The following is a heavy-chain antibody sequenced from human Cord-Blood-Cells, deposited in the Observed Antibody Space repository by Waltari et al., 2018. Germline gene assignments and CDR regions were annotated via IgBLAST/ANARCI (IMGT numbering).Heavy chain of an antibody. CDR1: GFTFSSYG. CDR2: ISYDGSNK. D-gene: IGHD6-13*01. V-gene: IGHV3-30*18. J-gene: IGHJ4*02. CDR3: AKGRHSSSWYRRDY. Sequence: QVQLVESGGGVVQPGRSLRLSCAASGFTFSSYGMHWVRQAPGKGLGWVAVISYDGSNKDYADSVKGRFTISRDNSKNTLYLQMNSLRAEDTAVYYCAKGRHSSSWYRRDYWGQGTLVTVSS.